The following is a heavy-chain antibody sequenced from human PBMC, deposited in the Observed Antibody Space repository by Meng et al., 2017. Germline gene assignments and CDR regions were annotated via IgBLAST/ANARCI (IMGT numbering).Heavy chain of an antibody. CDR2: ISYDGSNK. D-gene: IGHD3-22*01. Sequence: GESLKISCAASGFTFSSYAMHWVRQAPGKGLEWVAVISYDGSNKYYADSVKGRFTISRDNSKNTLYLQMNSLRAEDTAVYYCARARAGHPDYYDSSGYYYLSYFDYWGQGTLVTVSS. V-gene: IGHV3-30*04. CDR3: ARARAGHPDYYDSSGYYYLSYFDY. J-gene: IGHJ4*02. CDR1: GFTFSSYA.